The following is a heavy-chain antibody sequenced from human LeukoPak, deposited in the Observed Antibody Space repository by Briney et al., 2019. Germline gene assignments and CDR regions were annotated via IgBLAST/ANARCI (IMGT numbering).Heavy chain of an antibody. CDR2: IIPIFGTA. CDR3: ARADQGGLNWFDP. V-gene: IGHV1-69*05. J-gene: IGHJ5*02. D-gene: IGHD2-15*01. CDR1: GGTFSSYA. Sequence: ASVKVSCKASGGTFSSYAISWVRQAPGQGLEWMGGIIPIFGTANYAQKFQGRVTITTDESTSTAYMELSSLRSEDTAVYYCARADQGGLNWFDPWGQGTLVTVSS.